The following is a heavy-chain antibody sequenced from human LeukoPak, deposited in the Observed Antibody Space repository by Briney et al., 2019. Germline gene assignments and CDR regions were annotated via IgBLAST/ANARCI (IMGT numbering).Heavy chain of an antibody. V-gene: IGHV3-66*01. CDR1: GFSVSSRY. CDR2: IYSGGNT. J-gene: IGHJ4*02. Sequence: PGGSLRLSCAASGFSVSSRYMSWVRQAPGKGLEWVSVIYSGGNTYYADFVNGRFTISRDTFKNSLFLQMTSLRAEDTALYFCVYGDFVRTVNYFDYWGQGTLVTVSS. CDR3: VYGDFVRTVNYFDY. D-gene: IGHD4-17*01.